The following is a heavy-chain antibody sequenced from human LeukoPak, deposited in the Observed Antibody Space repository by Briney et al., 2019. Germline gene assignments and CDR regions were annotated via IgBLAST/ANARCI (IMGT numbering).Heavy chain of an antibody. CDR1: GGTFSSYA. J-gene: IGHJ4*02. D-gene: IGHD1-26*01. Sequence: SVKVSCKASGGTFSSYAISWVRQAPGQGLEWMGGIIPIFGTANYAQKVQGRVTMTTDTSTSTAYMELRSLRSDDTAVYYCARDSGAYNGFDYWGQGTLVTVSS. CDR2: IIPIFGTA. CDR3: ARDSGAYNGFDY. V-gene: IGHV1-69*05.